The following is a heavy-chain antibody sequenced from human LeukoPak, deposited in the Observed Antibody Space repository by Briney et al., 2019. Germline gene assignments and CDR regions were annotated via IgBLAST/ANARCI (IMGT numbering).Heavy chain of an antibody. D-gene: IGHD2-15*01. CDR2: ISSSSSYI. V-gene: IGHV3-21*01. CDR1: GFTFSSYS. CDR3: ARATYCSGGSCYSD. Sequence: GGSLRLSCAASGFTFSSYSMNWVRQAPGKGLEWVSSISSSSSYIYYADSVKGRFTISRDNAKNSLCLQMNSLRAEDTAVYYCARATYCSGGSCYSDWGQGTLVTVSS. J-gene: IGHJ4*02.